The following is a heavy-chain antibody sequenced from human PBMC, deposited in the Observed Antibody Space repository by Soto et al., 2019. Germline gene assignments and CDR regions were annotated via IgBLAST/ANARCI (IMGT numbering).Heavy chain of an antibody. CDR3: ARGGGMGLNDY. J-gene: IGHJ4*02. CDR1: GFSFSDSA. D-gene: IGHD1-26*01. CDR2: IRSKANSYLI. Sequence: EVQLVESGGGLVKPGWSLRLSCAASGFSFSDSAMHWVRQASGQGLEWIARIRSKANSYLIAYDESGRGRFIISRDDAKNTAYMQMNNLKTEDTAMYYCARGGGMGLNDYWGQGTLVTVS. V-gene: IGHV3-73*01.